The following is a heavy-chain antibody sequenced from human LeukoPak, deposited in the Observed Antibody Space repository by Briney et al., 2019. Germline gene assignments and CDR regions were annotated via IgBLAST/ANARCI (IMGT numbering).Heavy chain of an antibody. V-gene: IGHV1-2*06. CDR2: INPNSGGT. CDR3: ARDNYYDFWSGYSTHANNWFDP. D-gene: IGHD3-3*01. J-gene: IGHJ5*02. CDR1: GYTFTGYY. Sequence: ASVKVSCKASGYTFTGYYMHWVRQAPGQGLEWMGRINPNSGGTNYAQKFQGGVTMTRDTSISTAYMELSRLRSDDTAVYYCARDNYYDFWSGYSTHANNWFDPWGQGTLVTVSS.